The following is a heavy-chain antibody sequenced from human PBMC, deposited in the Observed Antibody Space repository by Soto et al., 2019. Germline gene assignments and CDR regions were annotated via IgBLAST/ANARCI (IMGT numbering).Heavy chain of an antibody. V-gene: IGHV3-21*01. J-gene: IGHJ4*02. CDR2: ISSSSSYI. CDR1: GFTFSRYS. D-gene: IGHD6-19*01. CDR3: AIIAVAGTFGESFDY. Sequence: PGGSLRLSCAASGFTFSRYSMNWVRQAPGKGLEWVSSISSSSSYIYYADSVKGRFTISRDNAKNSLYLQMNSLRAEDTAVYYCAIIAVAGTFGESFDYWGQGTLVTVSS.